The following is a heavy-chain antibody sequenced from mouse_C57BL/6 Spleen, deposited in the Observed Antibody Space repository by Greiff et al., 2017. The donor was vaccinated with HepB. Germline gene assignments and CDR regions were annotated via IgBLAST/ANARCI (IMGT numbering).Heavy chain of an antibody. V-gene: IGHV5-4*01. J-gene: IGHJ2*01. Sequence: EVQVVESGGGLVKPGGSLKLSCAASGFTFSSYAMSWVRQTPEKRLEWVATISDGGSYTYYPDNVKGRFTISRDNAKNNLYLQMSHLKSEDTAMYYCARGLGHVYFDYWGQGTTLTVSS. CDR2: ISDGGSYT. CDR3: ARGLGHVYFDY. CDR1: GFTFSSYA. D-gene: IGHD4-1*01.